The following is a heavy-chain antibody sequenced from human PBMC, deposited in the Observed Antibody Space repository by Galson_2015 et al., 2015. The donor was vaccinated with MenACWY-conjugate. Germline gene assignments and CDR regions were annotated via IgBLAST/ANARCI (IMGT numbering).Heavy chain of an antibody. CDR1: GSTFSNYA. V-gene: IGHV1-3*01. CDR3: ARAHLGYGYDDFGS. J-gene: IGHJ5*01. CDR2: INVGTGTT. Sequence: SVKVSCKASGSTFSNYAMHWLRQAPGQRLEYMGWINVGTGTTRSSQKFQDRVTIITDTSANTAYMELSSLRSEDTAVYFCARAHLGYGYDDFGSWGKGTLLAVSS. D-gene: IGHD5-18*01.